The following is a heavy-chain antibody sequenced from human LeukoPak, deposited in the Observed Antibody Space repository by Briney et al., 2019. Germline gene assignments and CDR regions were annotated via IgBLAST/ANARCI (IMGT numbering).Heavy chain of an antibody. V-gene: IGHV3-30*03. Sequence: HPGGSLRLSCAASGFTFSSYGMHWVRQAPGKGLEWVAVISYDGSNKYYADSVKGRFTISRDNSKNTLYLQMNSLRAEDTAVYYCAAIHDYGVYYFDYWGQGTLVTVSS. J-gene: IGHJ4*02. CDR2: ISYDGSNK. D-gene: IGHD4-17*01. CDR1: GFTFSSYG. CDR3: AAIHDYGVYYFDY.